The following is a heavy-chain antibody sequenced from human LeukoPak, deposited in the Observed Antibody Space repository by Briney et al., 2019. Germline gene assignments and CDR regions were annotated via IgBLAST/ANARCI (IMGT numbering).Heavy chain of an antibody. J-gene: IGHJ4*02. CDR3: ARDQVRGFHRPPGG. CDR1: GFTFSSYS. CDR2: ISSSSSYI. D-gene: IGHD3-10*01. V-gene: IGHV3-21*01. Sequence: PGGSLRLSCAASGFTFSSYSMNWVRQAPGKGLEWVSSISSSSSYIYYADSAKGRFTISRDNAKNSLYLQMNSLRAEDTAVYYCARDQVRGFHRPPGGWGQGTLVTVSS.